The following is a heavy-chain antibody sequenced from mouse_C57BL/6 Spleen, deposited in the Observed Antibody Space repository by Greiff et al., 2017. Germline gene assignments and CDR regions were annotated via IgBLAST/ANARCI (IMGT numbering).Heavy chain of an antibody. J-gene: IGHJ2*01. CDR2: IYPRSGST. CDR1: GYTFTSYG. D-gene: IGHD2-1*01. Sequence: QVQLQQPGAELVRPGASVKLSCKASGYTFTSYGISWVKQRTGQGLEWIGEIYPRSGSTNYNEKFKGKATLTADKSSSTAYMELRSLTSEDSAVYYCARCFYCNAWDFGYWGQGTTLTVSS. CDR3: ARCFYCNAWDFGY. V-gene: IGHV1-81*01.